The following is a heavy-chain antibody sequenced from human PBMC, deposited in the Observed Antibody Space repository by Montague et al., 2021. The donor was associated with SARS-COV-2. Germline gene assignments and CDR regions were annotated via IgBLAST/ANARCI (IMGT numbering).Heavy chain of an antibody. D-gene: IGHD6-19*01. CDR2: IYYSGST. CDR1: GGSISSYY. V-gene: IGHV4-59*01. J-gene: IGHJ4*02. Sequence: SETLSLTCTVSGGSISSYYWSWIRQPPGKGLEWIGYIYYSGSTNYNPSLKSRVTISVDTSKNQFSLKLSPVTAADTAVYYCARLKGSGWNYYFDYWGQGTLVTVSS. CDR3: ARLKGSGWNYYFDY.